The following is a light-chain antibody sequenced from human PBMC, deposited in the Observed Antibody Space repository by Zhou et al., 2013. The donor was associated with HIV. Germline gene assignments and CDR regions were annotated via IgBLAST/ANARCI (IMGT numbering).Light chain of an antibody. J-gene: IGKJ1*01. Sequence: EVVMTQSPATLSASPGDRATLSCRASQSVSTNLAWYQQKPGQAPRLLIYGASTRATDIPARFSGSGSWTEFTLTISSIQSEDFAVYYCQQYYTSPWTFGRRDQGGNQT. CDR3: QQYYTSPWT. CDR1: QSVSTN. CDR2: GAS. V-gene: IGKV3-15*01.